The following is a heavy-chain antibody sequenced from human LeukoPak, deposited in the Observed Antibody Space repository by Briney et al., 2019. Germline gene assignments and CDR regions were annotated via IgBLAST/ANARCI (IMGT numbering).Heavy chain of an antibody. CDR2: IYWDDDK. CDR1: GFSLSTSGVS. CDR3: AHSNSARYPLYFQN. V-gene: IGHV2-5*02. Sequence: ESGPTLVKPTQTLTLTCTFSGFSLSTSGVSVGWIRQPPGKALDWLALIYWDDDKRYSPSLKSKLTITKDTSKNQVVLTMTNMDPVDTATYYCAHSNSARYPLYFQNWGQGTLVTVSS. J-gene: IGHJ1*01. D-gene: IGHD1-26*01.